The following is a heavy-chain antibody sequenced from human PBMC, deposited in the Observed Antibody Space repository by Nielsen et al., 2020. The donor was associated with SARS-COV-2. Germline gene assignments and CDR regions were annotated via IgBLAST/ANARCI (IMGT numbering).Heavy chain of an antibody. CDR2: ISGSGGST. Sequence: GGSLRLSCAASGFTFSSYAMSWVRQAPGKGLEWVSAISGSGGSTYYADSVKGRFTISRDNSKNTLYLQMNSLRAEDTAVYYCTTDLYSSSWDSDYWGQGTLVTVSS. CDR3: TTDLYSSSWDSDY. J-gene: IGHJ4*02. V-gene: IGHV3-23*01. D-gene: IGHD6-13*01. CDR1: GFTFSSYA.